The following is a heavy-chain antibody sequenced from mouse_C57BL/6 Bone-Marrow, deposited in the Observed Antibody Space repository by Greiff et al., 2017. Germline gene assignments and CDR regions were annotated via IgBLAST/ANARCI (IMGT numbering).Heavy chain of an antibody. Sequence: DVQLVESGGGLVKPGGSLKLSCAASGFTFSDYGMHWVRQAPEKGLEWVAYISSGSSTIYYADTVKGRFTISRDNAKNTLFLQMTSLRSEDTAMYYGARPWDLVLFAYWGQGTLVTVSA. D-gene: IGHD2-10*02. J-gene: IGHJ3*01. CDR2: ISSGSSTI. V-gene: IGHV5-17*01. CDR1: GFTFSDYG. CDR3: ARPWDLVLFAY.